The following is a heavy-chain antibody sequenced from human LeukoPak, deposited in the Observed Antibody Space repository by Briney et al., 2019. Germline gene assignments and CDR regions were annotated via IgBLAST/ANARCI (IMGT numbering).Heavy chain of an antibody. Sequence: GGSLRLSCAASGFTFSSYAMHWVRQAPGKGLEWVAVISYDGSNKYYADSVKGRFTISRDNSKNTLYLQMNSLRAEDTAVYYCARGHLDSSGYYHFDYWGQGTLVTVSS. CDR1: GFTFSSYA. J-gene: IGHJ4*02. CDR3: ARGHLDSSGYYHFDY. V-gene: IGHV3-30*04. CDR2: ISYDGSNK. D-gene: IGHD3-22*01.